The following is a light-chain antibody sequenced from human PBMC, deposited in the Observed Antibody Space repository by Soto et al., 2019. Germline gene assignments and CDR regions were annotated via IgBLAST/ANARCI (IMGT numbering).Light chain of an antibody. CDR2: DES. V-gene: IGKV3-11*01. Sequence: EIVLTQSPGTLSLSPGEGATLSCRASQSVSSSHLAWYQQKPGQAPRLLIYDESNRATGIPARFSGSGSGTDFTLTISSLEHEDFAVYYCQQRSNFGGGTKVDIK. CDR3: QQRSN. CDR1: QSVSSSH. J-gene: IGKJ4*01.